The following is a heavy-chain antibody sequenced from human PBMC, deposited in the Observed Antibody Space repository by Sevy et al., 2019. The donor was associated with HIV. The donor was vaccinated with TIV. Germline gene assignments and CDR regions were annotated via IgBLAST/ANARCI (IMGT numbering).Heavy chain of an antibody. D-gene: IGHD3-10*01. CDR1: GYTFTNYE. Sequence: ASVKVSCKASGYTFTNYEINWVRQATGQGLEWMGWMNPNSGKTGYAPQFHGRVTMTRNTSLNIAYMELSSLRSDDTAVYYCARDEQRPYYYGSGNMGNWGQGTLVTVSS. CDR2: MNPNSGKT. J-gene: IGHJ4*02. V-gene: IGHV1-8*01. CDR3: ARDEQRPYYYGSGNMGN.